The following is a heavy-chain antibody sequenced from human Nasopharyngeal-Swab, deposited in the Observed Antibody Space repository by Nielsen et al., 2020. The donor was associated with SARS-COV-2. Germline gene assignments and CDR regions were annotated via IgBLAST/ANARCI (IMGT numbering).Heavy chain of an antibody. CDR3: ARESGRVGSYFYYYYMDV. CDR2: IYYSGST. V-gene: IGHV4-31*02. J-gene: IGHJ6*03. D-gene: IGHD3-10*01. Sequence: WIGKCPGKGLEWIGYIYYSGSTYYNPSLKSRVTISVDTSKNQFSLKLSSVTAADTAVYYCARESGRVGSYFYYYYMDVWGKGTTVTVSS.